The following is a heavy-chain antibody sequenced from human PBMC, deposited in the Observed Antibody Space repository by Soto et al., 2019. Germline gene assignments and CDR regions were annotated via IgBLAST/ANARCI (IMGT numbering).Heavy chain of an antibody. Sequence: GASVQVSCKASGYTFTSYAMHWVRQAPGQRLEWMGWINAGNGNTKYSQKFQGRITITRDTSASTAYMELSSLRSEDTAVYYCARERLQITMIVGTNWFDPWGQGTLVTVSS. D-gene: IGHD3-22*01. V-gene: IGHV1-3*01. CDR3: ARERLQITMIVGTNWFDP. CDR2: INAGNGNT. J-gene: IGHJ5*02. CDR1: GYTFTSYA.